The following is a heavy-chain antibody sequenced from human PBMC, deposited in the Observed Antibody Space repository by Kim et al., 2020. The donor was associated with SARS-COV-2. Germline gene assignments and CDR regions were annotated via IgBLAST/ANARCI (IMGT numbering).Heavy chain of an antibody. CDR2: INSDGSSI. CDR1: GITFSSYW. CDR3: ARDRGYSSPLDY. J-gene: IGHJ4*02. V-gene: IGHV3-74*01. D-gene: IGHD6-13*01. Sequence: GGSLRLSCAASGITFSSYWMYWVRQGPGKGLVWVSRINSDGSSISYADSVKGRFTISRDNARNTLYLQMNSLRAEDTAVYYCARDRGYSSPLDYWGQGTLVTVSS.